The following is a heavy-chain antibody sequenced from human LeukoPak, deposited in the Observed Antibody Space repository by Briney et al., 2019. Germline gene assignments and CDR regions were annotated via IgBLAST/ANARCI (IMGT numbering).Heavy chain of an antibody. D-gene: IGHD6-19*01. Sequence: SETLSLTCTVSGGSISSSYYWGWIRQPPGKGLEWIGSIYYSGNTYYNPSLKSRVTISVDTSKNQFSLKLSSVTAADTAVYYCAAPGWRDLFDYRGQGTLVTVSS. CDR1: GGSISSSYY. CDR2: IYYSGNT. CDR3: AAPGWRDLFDY. J-gene: IGHJ4*02. V-gene: IGHV4-39*01.